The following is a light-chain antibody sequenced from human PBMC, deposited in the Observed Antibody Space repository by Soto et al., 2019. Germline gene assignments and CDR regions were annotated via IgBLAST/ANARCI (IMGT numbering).Light chain of an antibody. V-gene: IGKV1-8*01. CDR3: QQYYSYPRT. J-gene: IGKJ1*01. CDR1: QSISSH. CDR2: SAS. Sequence: AIRMTQSPSSLSASTGDRVSITCRASQSISSHLAWYQQKPGKVPNLLIYSASTLQSGVPSRFNGSGSGTDFTLTISCLQSEDFATYYCQQYYSYPRTFGHGTKVDI.